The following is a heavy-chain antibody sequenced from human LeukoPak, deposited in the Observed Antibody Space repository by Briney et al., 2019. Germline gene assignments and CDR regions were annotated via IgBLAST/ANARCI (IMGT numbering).Heavy chain of an antibody. V-gene: IGHV3-74*01. CDR2: INSDGSST. CDR3: AREAGGAAAGSLWNY. CDR1: GFTFSSYW. J-gene: IGHJ4*02. D-gene: IGHD6-13*01. Sequence: GGSLRLSCAASGFTFSSYWMHWVRQAPGKGLVWVSVINSDGSSTNYADSVRGRFTISRDNAKNTLYLQMNSPRADDTAVYYCAREAGGAAAGSLWNYWGQGTLVTVSS.